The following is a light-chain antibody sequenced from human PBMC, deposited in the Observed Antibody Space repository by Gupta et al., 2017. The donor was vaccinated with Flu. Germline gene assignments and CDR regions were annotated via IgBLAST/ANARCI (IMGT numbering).Light chain of an antibody. CDR2: DVN. V-gene: IGLV2-11*01. J-gene: IGLJ1*01. Sequence: SSLTQPRSVSGSPGQSITISCTGGEIGVADYKYVSWHQQFPGKAPKLLIYDVNKRPSGVSDRFSGSKSGNTASLTISGLRTDDEGDYYCCSHAGSHIWVFGSGTQFTVL. CDR3: CSHAGSHIWV. CDR1: EIGVADYKY.